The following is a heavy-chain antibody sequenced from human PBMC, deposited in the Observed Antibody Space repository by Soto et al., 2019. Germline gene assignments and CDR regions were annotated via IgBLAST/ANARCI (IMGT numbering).Heavy chain of an antibody. CDR3: ARLSTVNNYYYMDV. CDR1: GGSISSYY. V-gene: IGHV4-59*08. Sequence: PSETLSLTCNVSGGSISSYYWSWIRQPPGKGLEWIGYIYYSGSTNYNPSLKSRVTISVDTSKNQFSLKLSSVTAADTAVYYCARLSTVNNYYYMDVWGKGTTVTVSS. CDR2: IYYSGST. D-gene: IGHD4-4*01. J-gene: IGHJ6*03.